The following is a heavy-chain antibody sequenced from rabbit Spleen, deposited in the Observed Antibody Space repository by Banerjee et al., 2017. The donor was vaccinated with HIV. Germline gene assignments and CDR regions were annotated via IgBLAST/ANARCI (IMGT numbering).Heavy chain of an antibody. D-gene: IGHD1-1*01. V-gene: IGHV1S40*01. CDR2: IYADSSGNT. Sequence: QSLEESGGDLVKPEGSLTLTCTASGFSFSSSYYMCWVRQAPGKGLECVACIYADSSGNTYYASWAKGRFTISKTSPTTVTLQMTSLTAADTATYFCARDLDGVIGWNFGWWGPGTLVTVS. J-gene: IGHJ4*01. CDR1: GFSFSSSYY. CDR3: ARDLDGVIGWNFGW.